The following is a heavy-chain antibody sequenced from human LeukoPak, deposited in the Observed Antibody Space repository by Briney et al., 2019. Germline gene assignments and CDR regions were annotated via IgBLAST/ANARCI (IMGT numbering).Heavy chain of an antibody. V-gene: IGHV3-48*03. CDR1: GFSVRSYA. J-gene: IGHJ4*02. D-gene: IGHD3-3*01. CDR2: ISSSGITI. CDR3: ARDKTYYDFWSAFDY. Sequence: GGSLRLPCAASGFSVRSYAMTWVRQAPGKGLEWLSYISSSGITIHYADSVKGRFTISRDNAKNSLYLQMNSLRAEDTAVYYCARDKTYYDFWSAFDYWGQGSLVTVSS.